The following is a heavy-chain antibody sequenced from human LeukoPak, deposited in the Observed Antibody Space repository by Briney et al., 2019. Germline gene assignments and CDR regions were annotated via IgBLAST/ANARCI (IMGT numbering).Heavy chain of an antibody. CDR1: GFTVSSNY. CDR3: ARWGCSGGSCYFDY. D-gene: IGHD2-15*01. J-gene: IGHJ4*02. V-gene: IGHV3-66*01. CDR2: IYSGGNT. Sequence: GGSLRLSCAASGFTVSSNYMSWVRQAPGKGLEWVSVIYSGGNTYYTDSVKGRFTISRDNSKNTLYLQMNSLRAEDTAVYYCARWGCSGGSCYFDYWGQGTLVTVSS.